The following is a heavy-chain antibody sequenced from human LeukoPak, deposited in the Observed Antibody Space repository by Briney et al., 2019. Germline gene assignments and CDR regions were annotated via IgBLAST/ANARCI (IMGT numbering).Heavy chain of an antibody. V-gene: IGHV4-4*07. J-gene: IGHJ4*02. CDR2: IYSSGVT. CDR3: AREMVVAAAGPFFDY. CDR1: AASLGSFY. D-gene: IGHD6-13*01. Sequence: PSQTRSPAWLVSAASLGSFYRRCIRQPAGEGLEWIGRIYSSGVTNYNHSLKSRVTMSVDTSKTQFSLKLSSVTAADTAVYYCAREMVVAAAGPFFDYWGQGTLVAVSS.